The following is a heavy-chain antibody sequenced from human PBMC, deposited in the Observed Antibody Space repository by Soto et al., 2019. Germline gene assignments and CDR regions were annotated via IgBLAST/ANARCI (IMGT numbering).Heavy chain of an antibody. Sequence: QVQLVESGGGVVQPGRSLRLSCAASGFTFSSYGMHWVRQAPGKGLEWVAVISYDGSNKYYADSVKGRFTIARDNSKNPSYLQINSLRAEDSALDYWAKDLYRTTTGGYYYYGMDVWSQGTTVAVSS. J-gene: IGHJ6*02. CDR3: AKDLYRTTTGGYYYYGMDV. CDR1: GFTFSSYG. V-gene: IGHV3-30*18. CDR2: ISYDGSNK. D-gene: IGHD7-27*01.